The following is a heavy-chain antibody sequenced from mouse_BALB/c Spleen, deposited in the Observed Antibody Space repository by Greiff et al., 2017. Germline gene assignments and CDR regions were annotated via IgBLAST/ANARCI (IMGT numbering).Heavy chain of an antibody. D-gene: IGHD2-1*01. CDR2: IWAGGST. CDR1: GFSLTSYG. V-gene: IGHV2-9*02. Sequence: VQLVESGPGLVAPSQSLSITCTVSGFSLTSYGVHWVRQPPGKGLEWLGVIWAGGSTNYNSALMSRLSISKDNSKSQVFLKMNSLQTDDTAMYYCARVRYGNYGFAYWGQGTLVTVSA. J-gene: IGHJ3*01. CDR3: ARVRYGNYGFAY.